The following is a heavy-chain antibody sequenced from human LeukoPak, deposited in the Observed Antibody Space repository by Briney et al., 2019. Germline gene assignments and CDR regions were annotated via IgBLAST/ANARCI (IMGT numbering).Heavy chain of an antibody. D-gene: IGHD5-18*01. J-gene: IGHJ4*02. CDR2: IEYNGATK. CDR1: GFIFKNYG. Sequence: GGSLRLSCAASGFIFKNYGMHWARQAPGKGLEWLAFIEYNGATKDYADSVRGRFTISRDNSKNTVSLQMNSLRAEDTALYYCAKDIRRGYNFGYDQFAYWGQGILVTVSS. CDR3: AKDIRRGYNFGYDQFAY. V-gene: IGHV3-30*02.